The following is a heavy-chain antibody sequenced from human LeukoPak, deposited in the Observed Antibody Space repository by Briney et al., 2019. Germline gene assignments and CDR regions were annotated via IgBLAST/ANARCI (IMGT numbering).Heavy chain of an antibody. CDR3: ARVRTHGGNGDY. CDR2: INPNSGGT. V-gene: IGHV1-2*06. D-gene: IGHD4-23*01. Sequence: ASVKVSCKASGYTFTGYYLHWVRQAPGQGLEWMGRINPNSGGTNYAQKFQGRVTMTRDTSISTAYMELSRLRSDDTAVYCCARVRTHGGNGDYWGQGTLVTVSS. CDR1: GYTFTGYY. J-gene: IGHJ4*02.